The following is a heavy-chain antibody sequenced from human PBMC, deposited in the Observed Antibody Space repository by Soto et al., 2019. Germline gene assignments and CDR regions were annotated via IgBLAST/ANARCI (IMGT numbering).Heavy chain of an antibody. CDR1: SGSISSSNW. V-gene: IGHV4-4*02. Sequence: SETLSLSCAVSSGSISSSNWWSWVRQPPGKGLEWIGEIYHSGSTNYNPSLKSRVTISVDKSKNQFSLKLSSVTAADTAVYYCARELSSGWPDAFDIWGQGTMVTVSS. J-gene: IGHJ3*02. CDR2: IYHSGST. CDR3: ARELSSGWPDAFDI. D-gene: IGHD6-19*01.